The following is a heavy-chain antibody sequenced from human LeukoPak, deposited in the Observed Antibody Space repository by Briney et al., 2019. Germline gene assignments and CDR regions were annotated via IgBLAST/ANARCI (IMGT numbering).Heavy chain of an antibody. D-gene: IGHD6-13*01. CDR1: GGSISSSSYY. CDR2: IYYSGST. J-gene: IGHJ4*02. CDR3: ARGRRVSAVAGLGTSLFDY. Sequence: PSETLSLTCTVSGGSISSSSYYWGWIRQPPGKGLEWIGYIYYSGSTNYNPSLKSRVTISVDTSKNQFSLKLSSVTAADTAVYYCARGRRVSAVAGLGTSLFDYWGQGTLVTVSS. V-gene: IGHV4-61*05.